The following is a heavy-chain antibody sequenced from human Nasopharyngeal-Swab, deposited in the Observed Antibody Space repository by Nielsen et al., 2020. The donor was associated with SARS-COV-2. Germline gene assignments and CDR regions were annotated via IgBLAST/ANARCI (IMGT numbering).Heavy chain of an antibody. CDR2: IKQDGSEK. V-gene: IGHV3-7*04. CDR1: GFTFSSYW. J-gene: IGHJ2*01. D-gene: IGHD6-13*01. CDR3: ARGQESYSSSWLNWYFDL. Sequence: GVLKISCSASGFTFSSYWMSWVRQAPGKGLEWVANIKQDGSEKYYVDSVKGRFTISRDNSKNTLYLQMNSLRAEDTAVYYCARGQESYSSSWLNWYFDLWGRGTLVTVSS.